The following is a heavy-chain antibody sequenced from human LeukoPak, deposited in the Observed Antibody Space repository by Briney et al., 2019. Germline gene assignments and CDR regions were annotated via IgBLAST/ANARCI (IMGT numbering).Heavy chain of an antibody. Sequence: PSETLSLTCTVPGVSISSGDYYRSWIRQPPGKGLEWIGYMYSSGSTYYNPSLKSRATISVDTSKNQFSLKLSSVTAADTAVYYCARPYYYDSRIDPWGQGTLVTVSS. J-gene: IGHJ5*02. CDR1: GVSISSGDYY. V-gene: IGHV4-30-4*01. D-gene: IGHD3-22*01. CDR2: MYSSGST. CDR3: ARPYYYDSRIDP.